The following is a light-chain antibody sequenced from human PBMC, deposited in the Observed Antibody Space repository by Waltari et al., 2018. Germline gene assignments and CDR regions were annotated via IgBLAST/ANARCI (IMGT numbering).Light chain of an antibody. CDR1: NSDVGNYNL. CDR2: EVT. J-gene: IGLJ3*02. Sequence: QAALTQPASVSGSPGQSITISCTGSNSDVGNYNLVSWYQKHPGKAPKFIIYEVTNVPSGISDRFSGFKTGNTASLTISGLQAEDEADYYCCSYAGSWIWVFGGGTELTVL. V-gene: IGLV2-23*02. CDR3: CSYAGSWIWV.